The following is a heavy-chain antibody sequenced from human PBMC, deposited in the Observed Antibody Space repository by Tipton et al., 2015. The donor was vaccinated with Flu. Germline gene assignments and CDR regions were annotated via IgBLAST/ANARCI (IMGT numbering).Heavy chain of an antibody. CDR3: ARQSIVVSGTFDY. D-gene: IGHD6-19*01. Sequence: TLSLTCAVSGGAITTSQYYWAWIRQPPGKGLEWIGYTHYSGSSNYKPSLKSRVTISADMSKNQFSLKLSSVTAADTAMYYCARQSIVVSGTFDYWGQGTLVTVSS. J-gene: IGHJ4*02. V-gene: IGHV4-61*05. CDR2: THYSGSS. CDR1: GGAITTSQYY.